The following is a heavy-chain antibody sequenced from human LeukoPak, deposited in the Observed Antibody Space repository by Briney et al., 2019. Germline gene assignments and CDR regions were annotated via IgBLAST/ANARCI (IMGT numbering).Heavy chain of an antibody. Sequence: SETLSLTCTVSGGSISSHYWSWIRQPPGKGLEGIGYIYYSGSTTYNPSLKSRVTISVDTSTNQFSLKLSSVTAADTAVYYCAREGYDSSGYYIDYWGQGTLVTVSS. V-gene: IGHV4-59*11. CDR3: AREGYDSSGYYIDY. J-gene: IGHJ4*02. CDR2: IYYSGST. CDR1: GGSISSHY. D-gene: IGHD3-22*01.